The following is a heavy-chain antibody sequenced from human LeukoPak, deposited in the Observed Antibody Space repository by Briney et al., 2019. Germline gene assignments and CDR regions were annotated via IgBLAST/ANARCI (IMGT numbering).Heavy chain of an antibody. Sequence: GGSLRLSCAASGFFFNTYWMHWVRQAPGKGLVWVSRINSDGSKTSHADSVKGRFTISRDNAKNTLYLQMNGLRAEDTAVYYCARYYGSGSPPFDSWGQGTLVTVSS. CDR2: INSDGSKT. CDR1: GFFFNTYW. V-gene: IGHV3-74*01. J-gene: IGHJ4*02. D-gene: IGHD3-10*01. CDR3: ARYYGSGSPPFDS.